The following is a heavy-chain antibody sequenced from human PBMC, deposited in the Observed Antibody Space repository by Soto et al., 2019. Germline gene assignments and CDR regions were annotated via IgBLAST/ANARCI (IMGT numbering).Heavy chain of an antibody. D-gene: IGHD2-15*01. CDR2: ISAYNGNT. J-gene: IGHJ4*02. CDR1: GYTFTSYG. CDR3: SSSKGYCSGGSCYSFNY. Sequence: ASVKVSCKASGYTFTSYGISWVRQAPGQGLEWMGWISAYNGNTNYAQKLQGRVTMTTDTSTSTAYMELRSLRSDDTAVYYCSSSKGYCSGGSCYSFNYWGQGTMVTV. V-gene: IGHV1-18*01.